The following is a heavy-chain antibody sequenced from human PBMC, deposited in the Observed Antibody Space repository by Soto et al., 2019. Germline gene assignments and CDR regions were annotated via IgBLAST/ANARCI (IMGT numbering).Heavy chain of an antibody. J-gene: IGHJ4*02. CDR3: VRQRGNYFDF. D-gene: IGHD3-10*01. CDR2: IDYVGST. V-gene: IGHV4-59*11. CDR1: GDSINSRY. Sequence: SETLSLTCSVSGDSINSRYWSWIRQPPGKGLEWIGYIDYVGSTNYAPSLQSRVTMSVDTSKNQVSLKLRYVTAADTAVYYCVRQRGNYFDFWGQGTLVTVS.